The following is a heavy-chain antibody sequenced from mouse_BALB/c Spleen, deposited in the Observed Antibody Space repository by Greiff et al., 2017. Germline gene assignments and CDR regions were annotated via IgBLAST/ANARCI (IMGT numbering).Heavy chain of an antibody. CDR3: ARRGYYDAMDY. D-gene: IGHD2-14*01. CDR2: INPSTGYT. J-gene: IGHJ4*01. CDR1: GYTFTSYW. V-gene: IGHV1-7*01. Sequence: VKLVESGAELAKPGASVKMSCKASGYTFTSYWMHWVKQRPGQGLEWIGYINPSTGYTEYNQKFKDKATLTADKSSSTAYMQLSSLTSEDSAVYYCARRGYYDAMDYWGQGTSVTVSS.